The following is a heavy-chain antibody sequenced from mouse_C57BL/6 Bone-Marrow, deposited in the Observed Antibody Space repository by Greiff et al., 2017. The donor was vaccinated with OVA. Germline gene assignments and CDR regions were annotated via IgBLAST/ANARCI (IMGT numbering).Heavy chain of an antibody. J-gene: IGHJ3*01. CDR2: INPYNGDT. CDR3: ARGEYYGSSSY. V-gene: IGHV1-20*01. CDR1: GYSFTGYF. D-gene: IGHD1-1*01. Sequence: VQLKQSGPELVKPGDSVKISCKASGYSFTGYFMNWVMQSHGKSLEWIGRINPYNGDTFYNQKFKGKATLTVDKSSSTAHMELRSLTSEDSAVYYCARGEYYGSSSYWGQGTLVTVSA.